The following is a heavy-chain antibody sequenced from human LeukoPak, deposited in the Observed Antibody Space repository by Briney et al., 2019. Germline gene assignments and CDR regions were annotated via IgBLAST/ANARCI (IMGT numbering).Heavy chain of an antibody. Sequence: GGSLRLSCAASGFTFSDYYMSWIRQAPGKGLEWVSYISNSGRTTYYADSVKGRFTISRDNAKNSPYLQMNSLRAEDTAVYYCARERSYDLDYWGQGTLVTVSS. CDR3: ARERSYDLDY. CDR2: ISNSGRTT. CDR1: GFTFSDYY. J-gene: IGHJ4*02. D-gene: IGHD1-26*01. V-gene: IGHV3-11*04.